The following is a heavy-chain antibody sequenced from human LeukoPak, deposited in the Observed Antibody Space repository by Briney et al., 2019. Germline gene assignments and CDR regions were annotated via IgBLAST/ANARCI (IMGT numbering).Heavy chain of an antibody. CDR1: GGTFSSYA. CDR2: IIPIFGTA. D-gene: IGHD3-10*01. V-gene: IGHV1-69*01. J-gene: IGHJ3*02. CDR3: AREKNYYGSAHYAFDI. Sequence: GASVKVSCKASGGTFSSYAISWVRQAPGQGLEWMGGIIPIFGTANYAQKFQGRVTITADESTSTAYMELSSLRSEDTAVYYCAREKNYYGSAHYAFDIWGQGTMVTVSS.